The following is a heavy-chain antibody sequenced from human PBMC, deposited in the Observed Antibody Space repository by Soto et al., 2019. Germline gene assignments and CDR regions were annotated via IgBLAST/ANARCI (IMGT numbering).Heavy chain of an antibody. D-gene: IGHD3-22*01. Sequence: QAQLVQSGAEVKKPGASVKVSYKASGYTFTSYDINWVRQATGQGLEWMGWVNPISHNTGYEQNFQGRVTMTIDTSIRSAYMELSSLRSEDTAVYYCVRAYGAYDSSGSCSYSFDSWGQGTLVTVSS. CDR1: GYTFTSYD. J-gene: IGHJ4*02. CDR3: VRAYGAYDSSGSCSYSFDS. V-gene: IGHV1-8*01. CDR2: VNPISHNT.